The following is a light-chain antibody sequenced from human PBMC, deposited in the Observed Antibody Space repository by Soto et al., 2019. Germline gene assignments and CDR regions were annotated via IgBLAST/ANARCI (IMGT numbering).Light chain of an antibody. Sequence: EIVLTQSPGTLSLSPGERAILSCRASQSVSNNYLAWYQQKPGQAPRLLIYGASNRATGIPDRFSGSGSGTDFTLTISRLEPEDFAVYYCQQYGSSGTFGQGTKGDIK. CDR3: QQYGSSGT. V-gene: IGKV3-20*01. CDR1: QSVSNNY. J-gene: IGKJ1*01. CDR2: GAS.